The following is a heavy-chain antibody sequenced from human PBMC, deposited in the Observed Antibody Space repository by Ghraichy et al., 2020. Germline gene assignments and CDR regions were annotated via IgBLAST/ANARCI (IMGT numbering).Heavy chain of an antibody. Sequence: SETLSLTCTVSGGSISSYYWSWIRQPPGKGLEWIGYIYYSGSTNYNPSLKSRVTISVDTSKNQFSLKLSSVTAADTAVYYCVRAGIAVAGEFDYWGQGTLVTVSS. J-gene: IGHJ4*02. CDR2: IYYSGST. CDR3: VRAGIAVAGEFDY. V-gene: IGHV4-59*08. D-gene: IGHD6-19*01. CDR1: GGSISSYY.